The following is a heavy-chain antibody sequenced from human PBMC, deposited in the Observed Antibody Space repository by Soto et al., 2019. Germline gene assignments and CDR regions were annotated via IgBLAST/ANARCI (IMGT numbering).Heavy chain of an antibody. D-gene: IGHD6-19*01. V-gene: IGHV3-23*01. J-gene: IGHJ4*02. CDR3: AKGTSNGGWFNPFDY. CDR1: GFTFVNYA. CDR2: LSGSGTST. Sequence: EVQLLESGGGLVQPGGSLRLSCAASGFTFVNYAMNWVRQAPGKGLELVATLSGSGTSTYYADSVKGRFTISRDNSRNTLYLQMNSLRAEDTAVYYCAKGTSNGGWFNPFDYWGQGTLVTVSS.